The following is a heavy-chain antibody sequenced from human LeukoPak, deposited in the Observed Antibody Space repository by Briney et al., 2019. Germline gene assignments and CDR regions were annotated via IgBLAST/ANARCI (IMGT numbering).Heavy chain of an antibody. Sequence: ASVKVSCKASGYTFTSYYMHWVRQAPGQGLEWMGLINPTGGSTGYAQKFQGRVTMTRDTSISTAYMELSRLRSDDTAVYYCARGLNYWYFDLWGRGTLVTVSS. D-gene: IGHD6-19*01. CDR2: INPTGGST. CDR3: ARGLNYWYFDL. V-gene: IGHV1-2*06. J-gene: IGHJ2*01. CDR1: GYTFTSYY.